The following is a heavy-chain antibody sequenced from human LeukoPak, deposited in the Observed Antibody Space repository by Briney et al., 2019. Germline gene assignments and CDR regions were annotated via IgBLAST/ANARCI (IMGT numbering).Heavy chain of an antibody. V-gene: IGHV3-13*01. J-gene: IGHJ4*02. CDR1: GFTFSSYD. D-gene: IGHD2-15*01. CDR2: IGTAGDT. Sequence: GGSLRLSCAASGFTFSSYDMHLVRQATGKGLEWVLAIGTAGDTYYPGSVKGQFTISKENAKKSLYLQMNGQRAGDTAVYYCARGGNRYCSGGSCYMFDYWGQGTLVTVSS. CDR3: ARGGNRYCSGGSCYMFDY.